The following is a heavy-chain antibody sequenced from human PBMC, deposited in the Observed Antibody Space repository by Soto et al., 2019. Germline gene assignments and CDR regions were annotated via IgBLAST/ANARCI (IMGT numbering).Heavy chain of an antibody. D-gene: IGHD4-17*01. CDR3: ARDCFDDFGDSDYYYYYMDV. CDR2: ISSSSSTI. V-gene: IGHV3-48*01. Sequence: EVQLVESGGGLVQPGGSLRLSCAASGFTFSSYSMNWVRQAPGKGLEWVSYISSSSSTIYYADSVKGRFTISRDNAKNSLYLQMNSLRAEDTAVYYCARDCFDDFGDSDYYYYYMDVWGKGTTVTVSS. J-gene: IGHJ6*03. CDR1: GFTFSSYS.